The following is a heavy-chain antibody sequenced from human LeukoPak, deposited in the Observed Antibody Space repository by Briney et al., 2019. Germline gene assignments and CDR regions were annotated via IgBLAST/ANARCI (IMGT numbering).Heavy chain of an antibody. Sequence: SVKVSCKASGYTFTGYYMHWVRQAPGQGLEWMGRINPNSGGTNYAQKFQGRVTMTRDTSISTAYMELSRLRSDDTAVYYCARPYSYCGGDCPSWAFDIWGQGTMVTVSS. J-gene: IGHJ3*02. V-gene: IGHV1-2*06. CDR1: GYTFTGYY. CDR2: INPNSGGT. CDR3: ARPYSYCGGDCPSWAFDI. D-gene: IGHD2-21*02.